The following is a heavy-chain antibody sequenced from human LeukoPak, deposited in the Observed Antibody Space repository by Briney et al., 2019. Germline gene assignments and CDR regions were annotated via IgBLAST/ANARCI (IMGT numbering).Heavy chain of an antibody. V-gene: IGHV4-59*01. CDR2: IYYSGST. Sequence: SETLSLTCTVSGGSISSYYWSWIRQPPGKGREWIGYIYYSGSTNYNPSLKSRVTISVDTSKNQFSLKLSSVTAADTVVYYCARLYYDSSGHYWGQGTLVTVSS. CDR1: GGSISSYY. CDR3: ARLYYDSSGHY. J-gene: IGHJ4*02. D-gene: IGHD3-22*01.